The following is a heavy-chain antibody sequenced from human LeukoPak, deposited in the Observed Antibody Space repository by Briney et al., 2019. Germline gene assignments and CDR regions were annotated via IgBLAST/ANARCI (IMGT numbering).Heavy chain of an antibody. CDR2: IHYSGSA. V-gene: IGHV4-59*01. J-gene: IGHJ4*02. D-gene: IGHD3-22*01. CDR1: NGPINTYQ. Sequence: SETLSLTCTVSNGPINTYQWSWIRQPPGKGLEWIGNIHYSGSANYNPSLKSRVTISVDTSKNQFSLKLSSVTAADTAVYYCARAYDSSGYYFDYYFDYWGQGTLVTVSS. CDR3: ARAYDSSGYYFDYYFDY.